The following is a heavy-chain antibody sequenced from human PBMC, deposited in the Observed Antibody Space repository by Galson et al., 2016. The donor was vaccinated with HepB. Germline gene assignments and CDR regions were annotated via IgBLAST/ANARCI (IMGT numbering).Heavy chain of an antibody. CDR1: GFTFRSYI. CDR2: ISSGSASK. V-gene: IGHV3-21*06. Sequence: SLRLSCAVSGFTFRSYIMNWVRQAPGKGLEWVASISSGSASKYYAESMKGRFTISRDNSRNTLFLQMNRQRADDTGLYYCAREDPRIAAAILDSWGQGTLVTVSS. D-gene: IGHD6-25*01. J-gene: IGHJ4*02. CDR3: AREDPRIAAAILDS.